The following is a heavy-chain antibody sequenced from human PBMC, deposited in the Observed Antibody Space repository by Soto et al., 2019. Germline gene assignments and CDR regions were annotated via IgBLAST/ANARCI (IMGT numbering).Heavy chain of an antibody. CDR2: VTSDGYTT. CDR3: VRGGYMHASDV. V-gene: IGHV3-74*01. CDR1: GFTFSSYW. J-gene: IGHJ3*01. D-gene: IGHD5-12*01. Sequence: GGSLRLSCVASGFTFSSYWMHWVRQAPGMGLVWVSRVTSDGYTTVYADSVKGRFTISRDNAKNTLFLQMNSLRAEDTAVYYCVRGGYMHASDVWGQGTMVTVSS.